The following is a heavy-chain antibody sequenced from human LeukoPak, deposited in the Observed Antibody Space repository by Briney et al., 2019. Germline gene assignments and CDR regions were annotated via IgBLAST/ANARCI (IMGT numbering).Heavy chain of an antibody. J-gene: IGHJ3*02. D-gene: IGHD5-24*01. V-gene: IGHV4-34*01. Sequence: SETLSLTCAVYGGSFSGYYWSWIRHPPGQGLEWIGEINHSGSTNYNPSLKSRVTISVDTSKNQFSLKLSSVTAADTAVYYCARVEMATTRAFDIWGQGTMVTVSS. CDR2: INHSGST. CDR1: GGSFSGYY. CDR3: ARVEMATTRAFDI.